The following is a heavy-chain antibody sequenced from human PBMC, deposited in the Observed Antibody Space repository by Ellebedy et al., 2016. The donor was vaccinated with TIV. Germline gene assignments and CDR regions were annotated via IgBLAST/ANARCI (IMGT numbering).Heavy chain of an antibody. CDR1: GFTFSSSW. CDR3: AKVRCGSLCYYAMDV. D-gene: IGHD1-26*01. V-gene: IGHV3-74*01. J-gene: IGHJ6*02. CDR2: INGGGSTT. Sequence: GESLKISXEASGFTFSSSWMHWVRQAPGKGLVWVSEINGGGSTTTYADSVKGRFTISRDNAKNTLYLQMNSLRAEDTAVYYCAKVRCGSLCYYAMDVWGQGTTVTVSS.